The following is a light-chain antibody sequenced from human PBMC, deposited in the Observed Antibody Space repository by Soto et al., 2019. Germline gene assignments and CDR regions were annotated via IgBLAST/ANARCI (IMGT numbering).Light chain of an antibody. CDR1: QRISSN. CDR2: GAS. J-gene: IGKJ1*01. Sequence: EIVMTQSPATLSVSPGERATLYCKASQRISSNLAWYQQKPGQPPRLLIYGASTRASGIPARFSGSGSGTDFTLTISSLQSEDFAVYYCQQYNNWPWTFGQGTKVDIK. CDR3: QQYNNWPWT. V-gene: IGKV3-15*01.